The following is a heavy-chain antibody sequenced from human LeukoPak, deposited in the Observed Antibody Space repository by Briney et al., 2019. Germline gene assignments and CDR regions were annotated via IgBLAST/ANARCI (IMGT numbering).Heavy chain of an antibody. Sequence: SETLSLTCNVSGDSISSYYWSWIRQPAGKGLEWIGRIYTSGSTNYNPSLRSRVTMSVDTSKNQFSLQLSSVTAADTAVYYRARQGTTGTTWFDPWGQGTQVTVSS. D-gene: IGHD1-7*01. CDR1: GDSISSYY. CDR2: IYTSGST. J-gene: IGHJ5*02. V-gene: IGHV4-4*07. CDR3: ARQGTTGTTWFDP.